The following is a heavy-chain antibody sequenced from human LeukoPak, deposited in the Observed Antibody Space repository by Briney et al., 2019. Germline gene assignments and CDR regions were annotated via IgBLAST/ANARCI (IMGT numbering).Heavy chain of an antibody. Sequence: SETLSLTCAVYGGSFSGSYWSWIRKPPGKGLEWIGEINHSGSTNYNPSLKSRVTISVDTSKNQFSLKLSSVTAADTAVYYCARVPDSGYDLPYYYYYYMDVWGKGKTVTVSS. CDR3: ARVPDSGYDLPYYYYYYMDV. CDR1: GGSFSGSY. CDR2: INHSGST. D-gene: IGHD5-12*01. J-gene: IGHJ6*03. V-gene: IGHV4-34*01.